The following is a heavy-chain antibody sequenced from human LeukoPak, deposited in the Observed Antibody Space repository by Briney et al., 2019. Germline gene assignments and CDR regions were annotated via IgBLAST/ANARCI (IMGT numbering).Heavy chain of an antibody. CDR3: AKDRGGSSQLGDAFDV. Sequence: GGSLRLSCEASEFTFSNYNMNWVRQAPGQRLEWVSSITSSSTYVFYADSVKGRFTISRDNAKNSLYLQMNSLRTDDTALYYCAKDRGGSSQLGDAFDVWGQGTMVSVSS. J-gene: IGHJ3*01. D-gene: IGHD2-15*01. V-gene: IGHV3-21*04. CDR2: ITSSSTYV. CDR1: EFTFSNYN.